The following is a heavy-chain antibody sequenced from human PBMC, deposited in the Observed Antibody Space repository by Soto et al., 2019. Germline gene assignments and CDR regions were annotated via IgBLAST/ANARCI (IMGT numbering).Heavy chain of an antibody. CDR1: GYTFTSYA. CDR2: INAGNGNT. D-gene: IGHD3-3*01. J-gene: IGHJ6*03. Sequence: ASVKVSCKASGYTFTSYATHCVRQAPGQRLEWMGWINAGNGNTKYSQKFQGRVTITRDTSASTAYMELSSLRSEDTAVYYCASGYDFWSGGAYMDVWGKGTTVTVSS. V-gene: IGHV1-3*01. CDR3: ASGYDFWSGGAYMDV.